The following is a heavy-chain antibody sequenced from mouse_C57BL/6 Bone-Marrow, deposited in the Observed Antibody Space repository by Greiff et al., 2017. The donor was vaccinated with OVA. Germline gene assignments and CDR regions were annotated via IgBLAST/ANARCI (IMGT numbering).Heavy chain of an antibody. CDR1: GFTFSDYY. J-gene: IGHJ4*01. V-gene: IGHV5-16*01. Sequence: DVQLQESEGGLVQPGSSMKLSCTASGFTFSDYYMAWVRQVPEKGLEWVANINYDGSSTYYLDSLKSRFIISRDNAKNILYLQMSSLKSEDTATYYCARVPYGSILYYYAMDYWGQGTSVTVSS. D-gene: IGHD1-1*01. CDR2: INYDGSST. CDR3: ARVPYGSILYYYAMDY.